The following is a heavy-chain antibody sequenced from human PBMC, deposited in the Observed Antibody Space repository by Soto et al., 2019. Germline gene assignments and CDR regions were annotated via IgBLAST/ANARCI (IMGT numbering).Heavy chain of an antibody. V-gene: IGHV1-46*01. CDR1: GYTFTNYF. CDR3: AREYGGSRVFDY. J-gene: IGHJ4*02. D-gene: IGHD1-26*01. CDR2: INPRADST. Sequence: QVKLVQTGAEVNKPGDSVKVSCKTSGYTFTNYFIHWVRQAPGQGLEWMGIINPRADSTNYAQKFQGRVTVTRDTSTSTVYMELRSLRSEDTAVYFCAREYGGSRVFDYWGQGTLVTVSS.